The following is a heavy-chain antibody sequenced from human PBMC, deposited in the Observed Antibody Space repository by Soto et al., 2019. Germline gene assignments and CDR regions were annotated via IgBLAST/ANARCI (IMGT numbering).Heavy chain of an antibody. V-gene: IGHV4-34*01. J-gene: IGHJ6*02. CDR2: INHSGST. D-gene: IGHD2-15*01. Sequence: TETLPLTCAVYGGSFSSSCWCWIRQPPGKGLEWIGEINHSGSTNYNPSLKSRVTISVDTSKNQFSLKLSSVTAADTAVYYCARVVVAATLGYYYYYYGMDVWGQGTTVTVSS. CDR1: GGSFSSSC. CDR3: ARVVVAATLGYYYYYYGMDV.